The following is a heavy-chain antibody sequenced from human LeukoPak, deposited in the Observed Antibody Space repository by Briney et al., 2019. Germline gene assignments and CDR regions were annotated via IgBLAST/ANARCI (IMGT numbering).Heavy chain of an antibody. CDR1: GFTVSSNY. CDR3: ARDGVILWFGEFSGEDGFDP. CDR2: IYSGGST. V-gene: IGHV3-53*01. D-gene: IGHD3-10*01. Sequence: PGGSLRLSCAASGFTVSSNYMSWVRQAPGKGLEWVSVIYSGGSTYYADSVKGRFTISRDNSKNTLYLQMNSLRAEDTAVYYCARDGVILWFGEFSGEDGFDPWGQGTLVTVSS. J-gene: IGHJ5*02.